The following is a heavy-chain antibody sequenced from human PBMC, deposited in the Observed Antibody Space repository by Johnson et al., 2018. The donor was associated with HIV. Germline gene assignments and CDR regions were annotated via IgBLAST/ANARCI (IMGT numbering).Heavy chain of an antibody. CDR2: IKQDGSEK. Sequence: VQLVESGGGLVKPGGSLRLSCAASGFTFSNAWMSWVRQAPGKGLEWVANIKQDGSEKYYVDSVKGRFTISRDNANNSLYLQMNSLRAEDTALYYCAKDIGWELPDIWGQGTMVTVSS. V-gene: IGHV3-7*03. CDR3: AKDIGWELPDI. J-gene: IGHJ3*02. D-gene: IGHD1-26*01. CDR1: GFTFSNAW.